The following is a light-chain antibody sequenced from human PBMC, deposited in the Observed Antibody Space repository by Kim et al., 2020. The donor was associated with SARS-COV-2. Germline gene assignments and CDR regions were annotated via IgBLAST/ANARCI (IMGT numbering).Light chain of an antibody. J-gene: IGLJ2*01. CDR1: KFQSES. CDR3: QVWDGDSDHVV. V-gene: IGLV3-21*01. Sequence: APGKTDKIACGGSKFQSESVYGYQQKAGQAPVLVFSDDSERGSGIPERFSGSYSGNTATLTISSVEAGDEGDYYCQVWDGDSDHVVFGGGTQLTVL. CDR2: DDS.